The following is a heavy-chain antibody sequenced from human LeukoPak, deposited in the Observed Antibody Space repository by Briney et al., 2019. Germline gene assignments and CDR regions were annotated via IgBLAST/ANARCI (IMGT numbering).Heavy chain of an antibody. V-gene: IGHV3-66*01. Sequence: GGSLRLSCAASGFTVSSNYMSWVRQAPGKGLEWVSVIYSGGSTYYADSVKGRFTISRDNSKNTLYLQMNSLRAEDTAVYYCARDSGSSWYGTFDYWGQGTLVTVSS. CDR2: IYSGGST. D-gene: IGHD6-13*01. J-gene: IGHJ4*02. CDR1: GFTVSSNY. CDR3: ARDSGSSWYGTFDY.